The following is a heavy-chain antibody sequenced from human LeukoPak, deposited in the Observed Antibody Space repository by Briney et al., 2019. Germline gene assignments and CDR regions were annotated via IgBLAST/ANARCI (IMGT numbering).Heavy chain of an antibody. CDR2: TYYRSKWYN. CDR3: ASEIVRGSVNYDF. J-gene: IGHJ4*02. V-gene: IGHV6-1*01. Sequence: SQTLSLTCAISGDSVSRNSAAWNWIRQSPSRGLEWLGRTYYRSKWYNDYAVSVKSRITINSDTSKNLFSLQLNSVTPEDTAVYYCASEIVRGSVNYDFWGQGTLVTVSS. CDR1: GDSVSRNSAA. D-gene: IGHD3-16*01.